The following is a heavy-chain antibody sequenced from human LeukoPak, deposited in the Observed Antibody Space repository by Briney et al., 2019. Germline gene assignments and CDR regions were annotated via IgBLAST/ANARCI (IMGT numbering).Heavy chain of an antibody. CDR2: ISGNNGNT. Sequence: ASVKASCKASGYTFTNYAISWVRQAPGQGLEWMGWISGNNGNTNYAQNVQGRVTMTTDTSTSTAYMELSRLRSDDTAVYYCARDDASTDAFDIWGQGTMVTVSS. V-gene: IGHV1-18*01. CDR3: ARDDASTDAFDI. J-gene: IGHJ3*02. CDR1: GYTFTNYA.